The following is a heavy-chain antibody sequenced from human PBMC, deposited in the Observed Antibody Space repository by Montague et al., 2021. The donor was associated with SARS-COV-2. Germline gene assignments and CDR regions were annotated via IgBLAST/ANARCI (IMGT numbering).Heavy chain of an antibody. CDR3: ARQTTLLRGRAPPGV. V-gene: IGHV4-59*04. D-gene: IGHD3-10*01. Sequence: SETLSLTCTVPGGFISSSYWSWIRQPPGKGLEWIGSIYYTVNTYYNPSLKSRVTISVDASKNQFSLTLSSVSAADTAVYYCARQTTLLRGRAPPGVWGQGTTVTVSS. J-gene: IGHJ6*02. CDR2: IYYTVNT. CDR1: GGFISSSY.